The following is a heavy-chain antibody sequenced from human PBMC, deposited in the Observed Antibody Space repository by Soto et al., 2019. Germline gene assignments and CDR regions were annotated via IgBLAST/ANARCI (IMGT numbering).Heavy chain of an antibody. V-gene: IGHV3-23*01. J-gene: IGHJ3*02. CDR1: GFMFNDSA. Sequence: GGSLRLSCQASGFMFNDSAMTWVRQAPGQGLQWVASVSDNGGSRGGTYYADSVKGRFTISRDNSKNTLYLQLDSLTGADTAVYYCARAKAVVIAALDIWGQGTMVTVSS. CDR2: VSDNGGSRGGT. CDR3: ARAKAVVIAALDI. D-gene: IGHD2-21*01.